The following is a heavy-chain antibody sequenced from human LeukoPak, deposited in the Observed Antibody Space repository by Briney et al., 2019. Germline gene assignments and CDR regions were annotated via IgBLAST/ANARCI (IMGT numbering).Heavy chain of an antibody. Sequence: ASVKVSCKASGYTFTSYGISWVRQAPGQGREWMGWISAYNGNTNYAQKLQGRGTMTTDTSTSTAYMELRSLRSDDTAVYYCARAERGYSYGYGDYWGQGTLVTVSS. CDR3: ARAERGYSYGYGDY. CDR2: ISAYNGNT. CDR1: GYTFTSYG. V-gene: IGHV1-18*01. D-gene: IGHD5-18*01. J-gene: IGHJ4*02.